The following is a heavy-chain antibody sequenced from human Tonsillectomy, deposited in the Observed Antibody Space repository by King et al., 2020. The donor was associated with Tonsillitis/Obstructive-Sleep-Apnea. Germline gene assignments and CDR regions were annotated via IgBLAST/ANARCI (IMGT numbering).Heavy chain of an antibody. Sequence: QLQESGPGLVKPSETLSLTCTVSGGSISNYYWSWIRQPAGKGLEWIGRVYTSGDTNYNPSLKSRVTMSVDTSKNQFSLKLSSMTAADTAVYYCARGVRTTTITAAGIYYYYVMDVWGQGTTVTVSS. D-gene: IGHD4-11*01. J-gene: IGHJ6*02. CDR2: VYTSGDT. CDR1: GGSISNYY. CDR3: ARGVRTTTITAAGIYYYYVMDV. V-gene: IGHV4-4*07.